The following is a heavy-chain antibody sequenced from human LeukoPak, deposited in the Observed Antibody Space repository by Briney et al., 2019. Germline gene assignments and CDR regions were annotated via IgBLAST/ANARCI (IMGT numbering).Heavy chain of an antibody. J-gene: IGHJ5*02. Sequence: GGSLRLSCAASGFTLSSYAMSWVRQTPGKGLEWVSAISGSGGSTYYADSVKGRFTISRDNSKNTLYLQMNSLRAEDTAVYYCAKAQDDTFDPWGQGTLVTVSS. V-gene: IGHV3-23*01. CDR2: ISGSGGST. CDR3: AKAQDDTFDP. CDR1: GFTLSSYA. D-gene: IGHD3-9*01.